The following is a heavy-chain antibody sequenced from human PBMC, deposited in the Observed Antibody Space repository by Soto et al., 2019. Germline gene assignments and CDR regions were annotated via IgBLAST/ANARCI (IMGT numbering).Heavy chain of an antibody. CDR2: IIPILGIA. Sequence: QVQLVQCGAEVKKPGSSVKVSCKASGGTFSSYTISWVRQAPGQGLEWMGRIIPILGIANYAQKFQGRVTITEDKSAVTAYMELSRLRSEYTAVYYYPILAVANVPSDIWVQGTMVTVSS. CDR3: PILAVANVPSDI. V-gene: IGHV1-69*02. J-gene: IGHJ3*02. D-gene: IGHD6-19*01. CDR1: GGTFSSYT.